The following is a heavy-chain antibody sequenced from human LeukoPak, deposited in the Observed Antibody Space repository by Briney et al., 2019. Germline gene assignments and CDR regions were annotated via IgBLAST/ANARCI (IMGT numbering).Heavy chain of an antibody. D-gene: IGHD3-10*01. J-gene: IGHJ5*02. CDR3: ASFGRYNWFDP. CDR1: GFTFSSYW. V-gene: IGHV3-74*01. Sequence: GGSLRLSCAASGFTFSSYWMHWVRQAPGKGLVWVSRINSDGSSTSYADSVKGRFTISRDNAKNTLHLQMNSLRAEDTAVYYCASFGRYNWFDPWGQGTLVTVSS. CDR2: INSDGSST.